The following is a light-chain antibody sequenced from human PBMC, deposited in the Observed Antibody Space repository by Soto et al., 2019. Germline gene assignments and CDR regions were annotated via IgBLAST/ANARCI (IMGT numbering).Light chain of an antibody. J-gene: IGKJ1*01. CDR3: QQYNNWPLT. CDR1: QTISNT. Sequence: EVVRTQSPATLSVSPGYKVTPSCMSNQTISNTLAWYQQKPGQAPRLLIYAASTRATGVSARFSGGGSGTEFTLTISSLQSEDFAVYSCQQYNNWPLTFGQGTKVDIK. V-gene: IGKV3-15*01. CDR2: AAS.